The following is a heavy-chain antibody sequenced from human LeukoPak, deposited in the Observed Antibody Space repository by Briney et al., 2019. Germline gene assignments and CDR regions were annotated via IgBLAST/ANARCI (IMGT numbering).Heavy chain of an antibody. CDR2: IIPIFDRA. V-gene: IGHV1-69*13. J-gene: IGHJ4*02. Sequence: ASVKVSCKTSGGTFSSYAISWVRQAPGQGLEWMGGIIPIFDRANYAQKFQGRVTITADESTSTAYMELSSLRSEDTAVYYCARDLGSRDGYNPPNLFDNWGQGTLVTVSS. CDR3: ARDLGSRDGYNPPNLFDN. D-gene: IGHD5-24*01. CDR1: GGTFSSYA.